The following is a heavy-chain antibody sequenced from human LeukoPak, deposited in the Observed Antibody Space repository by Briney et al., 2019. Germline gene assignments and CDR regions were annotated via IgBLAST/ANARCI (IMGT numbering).Heavy chain of an antibody. D-gene: IGHD1-26*01. CDR3: ARVTKGAESLDDAFDI. V-gene: IGHV4-59*01. J-gene: IGHJ3*02. Sequence: SETLSLTCTVSGGSISSYYWSWIRQPPGKGLEWIGYIYYSGRTNYNPSLKSRVTISVDTSKNQFSLKLSSVTAADTAVYYCARVTKGAESLDDAFDIWGQGTMVTVSS. CDR2: IYYSGRT. CDR1: GGSISSYY.